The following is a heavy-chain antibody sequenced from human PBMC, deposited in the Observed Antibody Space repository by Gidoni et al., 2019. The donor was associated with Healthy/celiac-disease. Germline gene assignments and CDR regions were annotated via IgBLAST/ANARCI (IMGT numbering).Heavy chain of an antibody. J-gene: IGHJ5*02. CDR1: GFTFSSGG. CDR2: ISYDGSNK. V-gene: IGHV3-30*18. CDR3: AKDAYHYGDYVGWFDP. D-gene: IGHD4-17*01. Sequence: QVQLVESGGGVVEPGRSLRLSCAASGFTFSSGGMPWVRQAPGKGLEWVAVISYDGSNKYYADSVKGRFTISRDNSKNTLYLQMNSLRAEDTAVYYCAKDAYHYGDYVGWFDPWGQGTLVTVSS.